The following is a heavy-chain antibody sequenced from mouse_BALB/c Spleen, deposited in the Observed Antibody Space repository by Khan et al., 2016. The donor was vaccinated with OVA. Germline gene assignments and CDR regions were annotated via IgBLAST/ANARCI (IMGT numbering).Heavy chain of an antibody. CDR2: IWSGGST. V-gene: IGHV2-2*02. CDR1: DFSLTNYN. Sequence: VPLMQSGPGLVQPSQSLSITCTVSDFSLTNYNIQWVRQSPGKGLEWLGVIWSGGSTDYNSAFISRLSISKDNSKSQVFFKMNSLQANDTAIYYCARSMDYWGQGTSVTVSS. CDR3: ARSMDY. J-gene: IGHJ4*01.